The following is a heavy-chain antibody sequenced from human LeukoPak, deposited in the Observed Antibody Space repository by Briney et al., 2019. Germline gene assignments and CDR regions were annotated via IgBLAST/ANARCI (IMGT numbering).Heavy chain of an antibody. D-gene: IGHD6-19*01. CDR1: GGSVSSGSYY. J-gene: IGHJ6*02. V-gene: IGHV4-61*01. CDR2: IYYSGST. CDR3: ARGKSSGWYDNYYYGMDV. Sequence: PSETLSLTCTVSGGSVSSGSYYWSWIRQPPGKGLEWIGYIYYSGSTNYNPSLKSRVTISVDTSKNQFSLQLNSVTPEDTAVYYCARGKSSGWYDNYYYGMDVWGQGTTVTVSS.